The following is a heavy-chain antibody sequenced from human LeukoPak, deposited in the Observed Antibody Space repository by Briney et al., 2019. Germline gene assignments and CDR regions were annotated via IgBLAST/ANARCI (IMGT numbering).Heavy chain of an antibody. D-gene: IGHD2-2*01. J-gene: IGHJ6*03. V-gene: IGHV3-74*01. CDR1: GFTFNNYA. Sequence: GGSLRLSCAASGFTFNNYAMHWVRQAPGKGLVWVSRINTDGSSTSYADSVKGRFTISRDNAKNTLYLQMNSLRAEDTAVYYCARGGCSSTSCPPYYYYYMDVWGKGTTVTVSS. CDR3: ARGGCSSTSCPPYYYYYMDV. CDR2: INTDGSST.